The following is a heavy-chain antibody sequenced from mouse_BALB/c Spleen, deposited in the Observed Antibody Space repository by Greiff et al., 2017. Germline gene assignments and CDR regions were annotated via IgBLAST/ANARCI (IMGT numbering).Heavy chain of an antibody. CDR1: GFTFSSYG. D-gene: IGHD2-4*01. V-gene: IGHV5-6*01. Sequence: EVQVVESGGDLVKPGGSLKLSCAASGFTFSSYGMSWVRQTPDKRLEWVATISSGGSYTYYPDSVKGRFTISRDNAKNTLYLQMSSLKSEDTAMYYCARQAYYDYGNYFDYWGQGTTLTVSS. J-gene: IGHJ2*01. CDR2: ISSGGSYT. CDR3: ARQAYYDYGNYFDY.